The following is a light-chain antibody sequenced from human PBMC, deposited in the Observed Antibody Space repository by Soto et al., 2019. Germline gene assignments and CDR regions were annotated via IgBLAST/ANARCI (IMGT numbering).Light chain of an antibody. CDR2: DAS. Sequence: EDVFTQSPGTLSLSPGESATLSCRASQNVARNYLAWFQQRPGQAPRLIIYDASTRDTGIPDRFSGSGSGTEFTLTISRLEPEDFAVYFCQQYNNWTRTFGQGTKVDIK. J-gene: IGKJ1*01. CDR1: QNVARNY. CDR3: QQYNNWTRT. V-gene: IGKV3-20*01.